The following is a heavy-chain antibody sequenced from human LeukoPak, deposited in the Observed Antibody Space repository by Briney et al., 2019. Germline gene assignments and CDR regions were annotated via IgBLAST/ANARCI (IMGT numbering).Heavy chain of an antibody. CDR3: ARDGSGTYSSDY. CDR1: GYTFTSYG. J-gene: IGHJ4*02. CDR2: ISAYNGHT. V-gene: IGHV1-18*01. Sequence: ASVKVSCTAPGYTFTSYGINWVRQAPGQGLEWMGWISAYNGHTNYAQKFQGRVTMTTDTSTSTAYMELRSLRSDDTAVYYCARDGSGTYSSDYWGQGTLVTVSS. D-gene: IGHD3-10*01.